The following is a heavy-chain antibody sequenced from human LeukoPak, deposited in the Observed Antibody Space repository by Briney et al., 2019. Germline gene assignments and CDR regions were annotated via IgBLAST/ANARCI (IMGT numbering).Heavy chain of an antibody. CDR1: GGSISSYY. Sequence: PSETLSLTCTVSGGSISSYYWNWIRQPPGKGLEWIGYIYYSGSTNYNPSLKSRVAISVDTSKNQFSLKLSSVTAADTAVYYCARGGWYPESFQHWGQGALVTVSS. CDR3: ARGGWYPESFQH. D-gene: IGHD6-19*01. V-gene: IGHV4-59*01. CDR2: IYYSGST. J-gene: IGHJ1*01.